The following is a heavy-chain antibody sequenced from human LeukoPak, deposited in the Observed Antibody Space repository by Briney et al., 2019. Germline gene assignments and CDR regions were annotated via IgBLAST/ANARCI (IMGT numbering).Heavy chain of an antibody. CDR2: ISGSGGST. D-gene: IGHD1-26*01. Sequence: GGSLRLSCAASGFTFSSYAMSWVRQAPGKGLEWVSAISGSGGSTYYADSVKGRFTISRDNSKNTLYLQMNSLRAEDTAVYYCAKDKSQRRIVGATFDYWGQGTLVTVSS. CDR3: AKDKSQRRIVGATFDY. V-gene: IGHV3-23*01. J-gene: IGHJ4*02. CDR1: GFTFSSYA.